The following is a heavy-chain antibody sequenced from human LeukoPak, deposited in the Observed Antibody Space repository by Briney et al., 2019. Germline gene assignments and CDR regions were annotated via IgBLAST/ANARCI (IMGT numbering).Heavy chain of an antibody. CDR1: GFTFSSYA. J-gene: IGHJ4*02. Sequence: GGSLRLSCAASGFTFSSYAMSWVRQAPGKGLEWVSAISGSGGSTYYADSVKGRFTISRDNSKNTLYLQMNSLRAEDTAVYYCARDKGWNYDYFDYWGQGTLVTVSS. V-gene: IGHV3-23*01. CDR2: ISGSGGST. CDR3: ARDKGWNYDYFDY. D-gene: IGHD1-7*01.